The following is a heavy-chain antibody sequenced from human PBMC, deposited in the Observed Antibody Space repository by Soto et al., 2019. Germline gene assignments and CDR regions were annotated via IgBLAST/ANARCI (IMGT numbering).Heavy chain of an antibody. Sequence: GESLKISCKGSGYSFTSYWIGWVRQMPGKGLEWMGIIYPGDSDTRYSPSFQGQVTISADKSIGTAYLQWSSLKASDTAMYYCGSLSGRDLSSYYYYHYGRDVGGKGTTVTVPS. J-gene: IGHJ6*04. CDR2: IYPGDSDT. CDR1: GYSFTSYW. CDR3: GSLSGRDLSSYYYYHYGRDV. V-gene: IGHV5-51*01. D-gene: IGHD3-16*02.